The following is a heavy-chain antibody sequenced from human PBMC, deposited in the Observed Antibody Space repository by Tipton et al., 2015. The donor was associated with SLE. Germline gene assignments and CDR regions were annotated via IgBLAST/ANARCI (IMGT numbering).Heavy chain of an antibody. V-gene: IGHV4-39*07. CDR2: INHSGST. CDR3: ATSGSLYPFEY. D-gene: IGHD1-26*01. J-gene: IGHJ4*02. CDR1: GGSISSTSYY. Sequence: TLSLTCTVSGGSISSTSYYWSWIRQSPGKGLEWIGEINHSGSTNHNPSLKSRVTISVDTSKIQFSLKVNSVTAADTAVYYCATSGSLYPFEYWGQGTLVTVSS.